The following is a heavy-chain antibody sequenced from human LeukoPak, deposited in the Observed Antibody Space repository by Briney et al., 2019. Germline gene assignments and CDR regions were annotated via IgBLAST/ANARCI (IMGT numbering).Heavy chain of an antibody. CDR3: ARDRVAARPDAFDI. V-gene: IGHV3-48*01. J-gene: IGHJ3*02. CDR2: ISSSSSTI. Sequence: PGGSLRLSCAASGFTFSSYSMNWVRQAPGKGLEWVSYISSSSSTIYYADSVKGRFTISRDNAKNSLYLQMNSLRAEDTAVYYCARDRVAARPDAFDIWGQGTMVTVSS. CDR1: GFTFSSYS. D-gene: IGHD6-6*01.